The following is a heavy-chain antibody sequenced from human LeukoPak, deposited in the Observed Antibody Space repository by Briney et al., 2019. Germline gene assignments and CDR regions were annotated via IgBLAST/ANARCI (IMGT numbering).Heavy chain of an antibody. CDR2: RYYSGST. Sequence: SETLSLTCSVSGGPISSYYWTWIRQPPGKGLEWIGYRYYSGSTTYNPSLKSRVTISVDTSKSQFSLKLISVTAADTAIYYCARVRGDFETDWGQGTLVTVSS. D-gene: IGHD3-16*01. CDR3: ARVRGDFETD. J-gene: IGHJ1*01. CDR1: GGPISSYY. V-gene: IGHV4-59*01.